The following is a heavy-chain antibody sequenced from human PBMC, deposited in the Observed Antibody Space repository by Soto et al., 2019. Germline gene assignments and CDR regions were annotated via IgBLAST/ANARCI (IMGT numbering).Heavy chain of an antibody. Sequence: QVQLVESGGGLVKPGGSLRLSCAASGFTFSDYYMSWIRQAPGKGLEWVSYISSSSSYTNYADSVKGRFTISRDNAKNSLYLQMNSLRAEDTAVYYCASTRRNDWLPAWDVWGQGTTVTVSS. V-gene: IGHV3-11*05. J-gene: IGHJ6*02. CDR3: ASTRRNDWLPAWDV. D-gene: IGHD3-9*01. CDR2: ISSSSSYT. CDR1: GFTFSDYY.